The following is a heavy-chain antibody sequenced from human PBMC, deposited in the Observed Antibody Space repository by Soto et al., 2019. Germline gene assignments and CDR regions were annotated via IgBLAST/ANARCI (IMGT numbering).Heavy chain of an antibody. CDR2: IFPGDSDT. Sequence: PGESLKISCKGSGYSLTNYWIGWVRQMPGKGLEYMGTIFPGDSDTKYSPSFQGQVTISADKSISTAYLQWSSLKASDTAMYYCARRNFDINGYSNAYDFWGQGTMVTVSS. D-gene: IGHD2-15*01. CDR1: GYSLTNYW. J-gene: IGHJ3*01. V-gene: IGHV5-51*01. CDR3: ARRNFDINGYSNAYDF.